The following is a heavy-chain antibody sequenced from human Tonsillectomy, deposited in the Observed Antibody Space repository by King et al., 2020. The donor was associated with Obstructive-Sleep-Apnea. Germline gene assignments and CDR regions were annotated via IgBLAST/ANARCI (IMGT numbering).Heavy chain of an antibody. CDR2: VDWDGDK. Sequence: VTLKESGPALVKPPQTLTLTCTFSGFSLSTSGMCVSWIRQPPGKALEWLALVDWDGDKYYKTSLKTRLTISKDRSKSQVVLEMTDMDPVDTATYYCARIRIVGALQWAWSSAAMDYCGQGTLVTVSS. CDR3: ARIRIVGALQWAWSSAAMDY. J-gene: IGHJ4*02. D-gene: IGHD1-26*01. CDR1: GFSLSTSGMC. V-gene: IGHV2-70*13.